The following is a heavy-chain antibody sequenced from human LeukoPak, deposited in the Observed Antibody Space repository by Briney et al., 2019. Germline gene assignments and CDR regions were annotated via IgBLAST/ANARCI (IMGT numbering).Heavy chain of an antibody. J-gene: IGHJ4*02. D-gene: IGHD3-3*01. Sequence: SVKVSCKASGYTFTGYYMHWVRQAPGQGLEWMGGIIPIFGTANYAQKFQGRVTITADKSTSTAYMELSSLRSEDTAVYYCAVMIFGVVIMRFDYWGQGTLVTVSS. V-gene: IGHV1-69*06. CDR1: GYTFTGYY. CDR2: IIPIFGTA. CDR3: AVMIFGVVIMRFDY.